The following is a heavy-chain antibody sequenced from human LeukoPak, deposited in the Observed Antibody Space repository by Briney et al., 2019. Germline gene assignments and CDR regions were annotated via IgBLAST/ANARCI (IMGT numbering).Heavy chain of an antibody. V-gene: IGHV1-2*02. CDR1: GYTFTGYY. CDR2: IDPNSGGT. Sequence: ASVKVSCKASGYTFTGYYIHWVRQAPGQGLEWMGWIDPNSGGTNYAQKFQGRVTMTRDTSISTAYMELSRLSSDDTAVCYCARQGGAFDIWGQGTMVTVSS. CDR3: ARQGGAFDI. J-gene: IGHJ3*02. D-gene: IGHD3-16*01.